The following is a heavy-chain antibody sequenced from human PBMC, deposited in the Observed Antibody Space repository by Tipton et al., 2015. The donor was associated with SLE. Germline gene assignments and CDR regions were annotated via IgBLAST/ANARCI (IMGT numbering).Heavy chain of an antibody. CDR3: ASLTVLTYSSGWYYFDY. CDR2: ISYTGAT. D-gene: IGHD6-19*01. V-gene: IGHV4-39*07. J-gene: IGHJ4*02. Sequence: LRLSCTVSGGSISTYNYYWAWIRQPPGKGLEWIGSISYTGATYYSPSLKSRVTISVDTSKDQFSLNLKSVTGADTAVYYCASLTVLTYSSGWYYFDYWGQGTLVTVSS. CDR1: GGSISTYNYY.